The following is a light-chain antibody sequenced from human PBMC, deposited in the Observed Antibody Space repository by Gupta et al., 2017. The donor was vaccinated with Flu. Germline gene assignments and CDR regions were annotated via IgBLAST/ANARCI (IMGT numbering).Light chain of an antibody. V-gene: IGLV2-14*03. CDR2: DDS. J-gene: IGLJ3*02. Sequence: QSALTHPASVSGSPGQSITISCTGTSSHVGSYNYVSWYQQHPGKPPKLLMYDDSNRPSGVSNRFSGSKSGNKASLAIIGLQDEDEADDYCSLSETSSTRGMFGGGTKLTVL. CDR1: SSHVGSYNY. CDR3: SLSETSSTRGM.